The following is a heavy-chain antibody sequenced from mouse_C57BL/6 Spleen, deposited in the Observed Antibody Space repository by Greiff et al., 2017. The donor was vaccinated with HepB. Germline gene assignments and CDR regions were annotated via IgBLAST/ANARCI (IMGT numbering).Heavy chain of an antibody. CDR3: ARRDGYLYYFDY. CDR1: GYAFSSSW. CDR2: IYPGDGDT. V-gene: IGHV1-82*01. D-gene: IGHD2-3*01. Sequence: VQLQQSGPELVKPGASVKISCKASGYAFSSSWMNWVKQRPGKGLEWIGRIYPGDGDTNYNGKFKGKATLTADKSSSTAYMQLSSLTSEDSAVYFCARRDGYLYYFDYWGQGTTLTVSS. J-gene: IGHJ2*01.